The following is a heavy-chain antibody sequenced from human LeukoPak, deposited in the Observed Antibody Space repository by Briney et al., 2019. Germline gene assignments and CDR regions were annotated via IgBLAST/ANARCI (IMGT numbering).Heavy chain of an antibody. Sequence: SVKVSCKASGGTFSSYAISWVRQAPGQGLEWMGGIIPIFGTANYAQKFQGRVTMTEDTSTDTAYMELSSLRSEDTAVYYCATARWSSGWFDYWGQGTLVTVSS. J-gene: IGHJ4*02. D-gene: IGHD6-19*01. CDR3: ATARWSSGWFDY. CDR1: GGTFSSYA. V-gene: IGHV1-69*06. CDR2: IIPIFGTA.